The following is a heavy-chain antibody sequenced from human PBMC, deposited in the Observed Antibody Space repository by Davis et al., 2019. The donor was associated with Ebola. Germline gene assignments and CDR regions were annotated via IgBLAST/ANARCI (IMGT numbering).Heavy chain of an antibody. V-gene: IGHV5-51*01. Sequence: GESLKISCKGSGYSFSNYWIGWVRQMPGKGLEWMGIIYPGDSDTRYSPSFQGQVTISADKSISTAYLQWSSLKASDTAMYYCARLSDYDILFPDYWGQGTLVTVSS. CDR2: IYPGDSDT. CDR3: ARLSDYDILFPDY. D-gene: IGHD3-9*01. CDR1: GYSFSNYW. J-gene: IGHJ4*02.